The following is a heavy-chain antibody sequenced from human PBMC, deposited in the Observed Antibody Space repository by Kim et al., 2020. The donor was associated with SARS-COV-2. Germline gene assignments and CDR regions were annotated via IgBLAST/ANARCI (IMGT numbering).Heavy chain of an antibody. CDR1: GYKFSSFG. J-gene: IGHJ4*02. CDR3: ARCPNNYDSSGYYYAY. Sequence: ASVKVSCKASGYKFSSFGIGWVRQAPGQGLEWIGRISTYNGDTKFALKFQGRVTMTTDTSTSTAYMEVRRLRSDDTAVFYCARCPNNYDSSGYYYAYWGQETLVPVSS. CDR2: ISTYNGDT. V-gene: IGHV1-18*01. D-gene: IGHD3-22*01.